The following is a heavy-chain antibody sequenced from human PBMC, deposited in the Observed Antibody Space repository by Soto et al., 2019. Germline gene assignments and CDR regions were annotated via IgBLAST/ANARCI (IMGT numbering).Heavy chain of an antibody. D-gene: IGHD2-21*02. Sequence: QVQLVQSGAEVKKPGASVKVSCKASGYNFTGNYIHWVRHAPGKGLEWMVWINPRSGGTEYAQKYPGRVTISSDKSITTPYWELSRLTTDDTAMYYCVRWVGVDVVTPTLVVLASRGQGTLLTFSS. CDR2: INPRSGGT. V-gene: IGHV1-2*02. CDR1: GYNFTGNY. CDR3: VRWVGVDVVTPTLVVLAS. J-gene: IGHJ4*02.